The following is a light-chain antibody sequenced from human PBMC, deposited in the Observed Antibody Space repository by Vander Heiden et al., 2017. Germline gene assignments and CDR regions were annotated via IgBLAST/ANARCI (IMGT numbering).Light chain of an antibody. CDR2: DAS. CDR3: QQRSKWLT. J-gene: IGKJ4*01. CDR1: QSVGSY. V-gene: IGKV3-11*01. Sequence: EIVLTQSPATLSLSPGDGATLSCRASQSVGSYLAWYQHKPGQAPRLLIYDASNRATGIPARFSGSGSGTDFTLTISSLDPEDFAIYYCQQRSKWLTFGGGTKVEI.